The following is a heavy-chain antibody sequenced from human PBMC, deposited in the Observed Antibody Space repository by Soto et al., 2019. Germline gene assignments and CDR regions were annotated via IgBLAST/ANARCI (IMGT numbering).Heavy chain of an antibody. CDR2: SSGSGGTT. J-gene: IGHJ4*02. V-gene: IGHV3-23*01. Sequence: EVQLLESGGGLVQPGGSLRLSCAASGFTFKSYAMSWVRQPPGKGLEWVSGSSGSGGTTYYADSVKGRFTISRDNSKNTLYLQMNSLRVEDTAVYYCAKEPYSSFVLGTFHYWGQGALVTVSS. CDR1: GFTFKSYA. CDR3: AKEPYSSFVLGTFHY. D-gene: IGHD6-19*01.